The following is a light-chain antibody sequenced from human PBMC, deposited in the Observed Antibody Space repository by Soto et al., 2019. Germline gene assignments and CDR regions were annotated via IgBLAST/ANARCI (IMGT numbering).Light chain of an antibody. CDR2: NND. V-gene: IGLV6-57*04. CDR1: GGSIASNH. Sequence: NFMLTQPHSVSESPGKTVTISRTRSGGSIASNHVQWYQQRPGSAPTTVIYNNDQRPSGVPDRFSGSIDSSSNSASLTISGLKTEDEADFYCQSFDRSTVVFGGGTKVTVL. J-gene: IGLJ2*01. CDR3: QSFDRSTVV.